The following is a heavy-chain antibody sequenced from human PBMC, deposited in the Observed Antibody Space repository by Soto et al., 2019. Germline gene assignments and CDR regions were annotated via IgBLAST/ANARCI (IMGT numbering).Heavy chain of an antibody. CDR1: GCTVSSYA. Sequence: AGGRLRLSCGAFGCTVSSYAMSWVLKAPGMGLEWVSAISGSAGTTYYAPSLKFRFTISRDNSKNPLYLQMNSLRAEDTAIYFCAKGSRDFRPYYFDCSGLGTLLTVSS. V-gene: IGHV3-23*01. CDR3: AKGSRDFRPYYFDC. D-gene: IGHD2-21*01. CDR2: ISGSAGTT. J-gene: IGHJ4*02.